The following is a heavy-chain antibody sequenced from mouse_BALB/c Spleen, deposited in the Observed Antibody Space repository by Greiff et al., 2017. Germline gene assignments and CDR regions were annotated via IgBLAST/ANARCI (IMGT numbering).Heavy chain of an antibody. CDR1: GYSFTSYY. J-gene: IGHJ2*01. CDR3: ARAGLGPFDY. Sequence: EVQLQQSGPELMKPGASVKISCKASGYSFTSYYMHWVKQSHGKSLEWIGYIDPFNGGTSYNQKFKGKATLTVDKSSSTAYMHLSSLTSEDSAVYSCARAGLGPFDYWGQGTTLTVSS. V-gene: IGHV1S135*01. CDR2: IDPFNGGT.